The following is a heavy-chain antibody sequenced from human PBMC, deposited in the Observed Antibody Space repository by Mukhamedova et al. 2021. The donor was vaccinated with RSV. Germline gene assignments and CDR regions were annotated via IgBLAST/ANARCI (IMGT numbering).Heavy chain of an antibody. J-gene: IGHJ6*02. CDR3: ARSRDGMDV. CDR2: ISYDGSNK. Sequence: GLEWVAVISYDGSNKYYADSVKGRFTISRDNSKNTLYPQMNSLRAEDTAVYYCARSRDGMDVWGQGTTVTVSS. V-gene: IGHV3-30*04.